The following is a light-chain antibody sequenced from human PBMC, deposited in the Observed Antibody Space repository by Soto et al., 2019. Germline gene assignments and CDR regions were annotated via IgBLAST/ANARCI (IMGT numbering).Light chain of an antibody. CDR2: DAS. CDR3: QQYNSYSPYT. J-gene: IGKJ2*01. CDR1: QSISSW. V-gene: IGKV1-5*01. Sequence: DIQMTQSPSTLSASAGDRVTITCRASQSISSWLAWYQQKPGKAPKLLIYDASSLESGVPSRFSGSGSGTEFTLTISSLQPDDFATYYCQQYNSYSPYTFGQGTK.